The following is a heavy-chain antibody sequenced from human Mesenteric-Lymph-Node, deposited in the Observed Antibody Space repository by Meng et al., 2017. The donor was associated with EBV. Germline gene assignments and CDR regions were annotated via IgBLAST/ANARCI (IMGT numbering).Heavy chain of an antibody. CDR3: TYSGSYFLLDY. Sequence: QVQLQESGPRLVRPSGTLSLTCTVSGGSISSSNWWSWVRQPPGTGLQWIGEIYHSGSTNYNPSLKSRVTISVDASKNQFSLKLTSVTAADTAVYYCTYSGSYFLLDYWGQGTLVTVSS. CDR1: GGSISSSNW. V-gene: IGHV4-4*02. CDR2: IYHSGST. D-gene: IGHD1-26*01. J-gene: IGHJ4*02.